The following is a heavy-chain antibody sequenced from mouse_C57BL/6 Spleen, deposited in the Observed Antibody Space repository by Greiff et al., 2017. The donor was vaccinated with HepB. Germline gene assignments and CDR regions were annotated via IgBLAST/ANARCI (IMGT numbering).Heavy chain of an antibody. Sequence: EVKLQQSGPELVKPGASVKISCKASGYTFTDYYMNWVKQSHGKSLEWIGDINPNNGGTSYNQKFKGKATLTVDKSSSTAYMELRSLTSEDSAVYYCARRGVITTVVAHFDYWGQGTTLTVSS. V-gene: IGHV1-26*01. CDR3: ARRGVITTVVAHFDY. CDR2: INPNNGGT. D-gene: IGHD1-1*01. CDR1: GYTFTDYY. J-gene: IGHJ2*01.